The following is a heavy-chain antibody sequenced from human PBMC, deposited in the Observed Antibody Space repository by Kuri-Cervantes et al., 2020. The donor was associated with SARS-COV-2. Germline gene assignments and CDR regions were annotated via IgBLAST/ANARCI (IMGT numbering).Heavy chain of an antibody. D-gene: IGHD6-13*01. J-gene: IGHJ4*02. V-gene: IGHV4-39*07. Sequence: GSLRLSCTVSGGSISSYYWGWIRQPPGKGLEWIGSIYYGGSTYYNPSLKSRVTISVDTSKNQFSLKLSSVTAADTAVYYCARETGAGIAAAGNLFDYWGQGTLVTVSS. CDR2: IYYGGST. CDR3: ARETGAGIAAAGNLFDY. CDR1: GGSISSYY.